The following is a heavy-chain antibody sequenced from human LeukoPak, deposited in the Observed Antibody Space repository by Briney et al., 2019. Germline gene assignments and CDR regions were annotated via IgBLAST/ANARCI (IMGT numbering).Heavy chain of an antibody. CDR2: IYYSGST. CDR1: GGSISSYY. D-gene: IGHD4-17*01. CDR3: ARASLYGDSFDY. J-gene: IGHJ4*02. Sequence: SETLSLTCTVSGGSISSYYWSWIRQPPGKGVEWIGYIYYSGSTNYNPSLRSRVTISVDTSKNQFSLKLSSVTAADTAVYYCARASLYGDSFDYWGQGTLVTVSS. V-gene: IGHV4-59*01.